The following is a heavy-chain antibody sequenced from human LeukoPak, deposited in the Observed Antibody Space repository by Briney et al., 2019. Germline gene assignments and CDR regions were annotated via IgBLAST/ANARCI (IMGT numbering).Heavy chain of an antibody. CDR3: ASTGVAAASDAFDI. D-gene: IGHD6-13*01. V-gene: IGHV3-74*01. CDR2: INSDGSWT. Sequence: GGSLRLSCAASGNYWMHWVRQVPGKGLVWVSHINSDGSWTSYADSVKGRFTISKDNAKNTVYLQMNSLRAEDTAVYYCASTGVAAASDAFDIWGQGTMVTVSS. J-gene: IGHJ3*02. CDR1: GNYW.